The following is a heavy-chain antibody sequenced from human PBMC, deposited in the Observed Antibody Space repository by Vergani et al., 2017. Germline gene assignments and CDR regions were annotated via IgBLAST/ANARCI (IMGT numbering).Heavy chain of an antibody. CDR1: GFNFRDAW. V-gene: IGHV3-23*04. J-gene: IGHJ4*02. CDR3: TKGSRGYTGYFFDY. Sequence: EVHLVESGGGWVKPGGSLTVSCVTSGFNFRDAWFNWVRQAPGEGLEWVSGISGSGGFTYYADSVKGRFIISRDNSKNTLHLQMNSLRADDTAVYYCTKGSRGYTGYFFDYWGQGTLATVSS. CDR2: ISGSGGFT. D-gene: IGHD5-12*01.